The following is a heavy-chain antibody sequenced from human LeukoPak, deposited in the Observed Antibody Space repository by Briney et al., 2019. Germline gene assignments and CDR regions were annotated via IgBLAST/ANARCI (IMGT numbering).Heavy chain of an antibody. CDR2: FDPEDGET. CDR3: ARSGRGVDSFYFYMDV. Sequence: ASVKVSCKVSGYTLTELSMHWVRQAPGKGLEWMGGFDPEDGETIYAQKFQGRVTMTEDTSTDTAYMELSSLRSEDTAVYYCARSGRGVDSFYFYMDVWGKGTTVTVSS. D-gene: IGHD3-10*01. CDR1: GYTLTELS. V-gene: IGHV1-24*01. J-gene: IGHJ6*03.